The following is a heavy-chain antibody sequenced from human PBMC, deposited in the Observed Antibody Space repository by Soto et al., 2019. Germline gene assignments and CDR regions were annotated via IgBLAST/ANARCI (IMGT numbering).Heavy chain of an antibody. J-gene: IGHJ6*02. CDR1: GFTFSSYA. CDR3: AKDSRVGNYYYYGVDV. V-gene: IGHV3-23*01. Sequence: TGGSLRLSCAASGFTFSSYAMTWVRQAPGKGLEWVSVISGGGSTTYYAESVKGRFTISRDNSKNTLYLQMNSLRAEDTAVYYCAKDSRVGNYYYYGVDVWGQGTTVTVSS. CDR2: ISGGGSTT.